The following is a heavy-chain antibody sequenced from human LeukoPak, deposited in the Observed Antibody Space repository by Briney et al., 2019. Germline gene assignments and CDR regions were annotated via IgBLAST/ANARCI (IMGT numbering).Heavy chain of an antibody. CDR3: AKTGRDYGDFFYFDY. CDR2: ISSSGGTT. D-gene: IGHD4-17*01. V-gene: IGHV3-23*01. Sequence: PGGSLRLSCAASGLTFSSYAMTWVRQAPGKGLEWVSTISSSGGTTHYADSVKGRFTISRDNSKNTLYLQMNSLRAEDTAVYYCAKTGRDYGDFFYFDYWGQGTLVTVSS. CDR1: GLTFSSYA. J-gene: IGHJ4*02.